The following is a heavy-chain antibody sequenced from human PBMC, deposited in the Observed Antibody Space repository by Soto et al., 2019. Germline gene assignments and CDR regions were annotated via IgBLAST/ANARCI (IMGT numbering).Heavy chain of an antibody. V-gene: IGHV1-8*01. Sequence: QVQLVQSGAEVKKPGASVKVSCKASGYSFSNFDINWVRQAAGQGPEWMGWVNPKSGSTDYAQKFRGRVTMTSNTSISTAYMELSALTSEDTAVYYCARPYCDTTSCFTDWFDPWGQGNLVTVSS. CDR1: GYSFSNFD. D-gene: IGHD2-2*02. J-gene: IGHJ5*02. CDR3: ARPYCDTTSCFTDWFDP. CDR2: VNPKSGST.